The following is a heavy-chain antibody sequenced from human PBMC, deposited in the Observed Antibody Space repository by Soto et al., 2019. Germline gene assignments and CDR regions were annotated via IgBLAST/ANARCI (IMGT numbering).Heavy chain of an antibody. CDR1: GYTFTRYG. J-gene: IGHJ6*02. CDR2: ISGYNGDT. V-gene: IGHV1-18*01. D-gene: IGHD2-8*01. CDR3: EKNGQPPYYYYGMDV. Sequence: EASVKVSCKASGYTFTRYGISWVRQAPGQGLERMGWISGYNGDTKYAQKFQGRVTMTVDTSTTTAYMELRSLTSDDRAVYYCEKNGQPPYYYYGMDVWGQGTTVTVSS.